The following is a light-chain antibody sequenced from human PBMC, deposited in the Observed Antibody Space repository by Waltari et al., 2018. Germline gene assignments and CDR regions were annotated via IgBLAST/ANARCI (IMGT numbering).Light chain of an antibody. CDR1: QSVSRA. CDR2: GAS. V-gene: IGKV3-20*01. Sequence: EIVLTQSPGTLSLSPGERATLSCRASQSVSRALAWYQQNPGKAPRLLIYGASNRATGIPGRFSGSGSGTDFSLIISRLEPEDFAVYYCQHYVSLPVTFGQGTKVEIK. J-gene: IGKJ1*01. CDR3: QHYVSLPVT.